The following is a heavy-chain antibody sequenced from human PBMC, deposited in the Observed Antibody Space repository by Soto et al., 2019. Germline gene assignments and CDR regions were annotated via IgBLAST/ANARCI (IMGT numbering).Heavy chain of an antibody. Sequence: ASVKVSCKASGYTFTNYYIHWVRQAPGQGLEWMGIINPTGGSTNYAQKFQGRVTLTMDTSTSTVYMELSSLRFEDTAVYYCARGLLAARTGYNWFDPWGQGTLVPVSS. D-gene: IGHD6-6*01. CDR3: ARGLLAARTGYNWFDP. CDR2: INPTGGST. V-gene: IGHV1-46*01. CDR1: GYTFTNYY. J-gene: IGHJ5*02.